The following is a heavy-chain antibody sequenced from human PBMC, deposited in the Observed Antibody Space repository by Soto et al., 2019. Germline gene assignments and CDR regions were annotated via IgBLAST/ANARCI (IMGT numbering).Heavy chain of an antibody. D-gene: IGHD2-21*02. CDR3: PRDTPVVTFLFEH. J-gene: IGHJ5*02. CDR1: RFTLYAYS. CDR2: ISDTGVST. Sequence: ECLRLSSAACRFTLYAYSMSWVRQAPGKGLEWVSGISDTGVSTYYADSVKGRFTISRDNSKNTLFLQMNSLRAEDTAVYYCPRDTPVVTFLFEHWGQGALVTVSS. V-gene: IGHV3-23*01.